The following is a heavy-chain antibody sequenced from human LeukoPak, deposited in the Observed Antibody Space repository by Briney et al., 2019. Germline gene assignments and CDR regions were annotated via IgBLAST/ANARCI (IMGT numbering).Heavy chain of an antibody. CDR1: GFTFDDYA. J-gene: IGHJ4*02. D-gene: IGHD3-22*01. CDR2: ISWNSGSI. Sequence: PGRSLRLSCAASGFTFDDYAMHWVRQAPGKGLEWVSGISWNSGSIGYADSVKGRFTISRDNSKNTLYLQMNSLRAEDTAVYHCAKGSYYYDSADYFDYWGQGTLVTVSS. V-gene: IGHV3-9*01. CDR3: AKGSYYYDSADYFDY.